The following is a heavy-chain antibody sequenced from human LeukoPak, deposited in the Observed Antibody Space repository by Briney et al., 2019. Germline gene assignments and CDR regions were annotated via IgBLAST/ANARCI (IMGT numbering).Heavy chain of an antibody. CDR3: ARGLRTAAAVPDY. J-gene: IGHJ4*02. D-gene: IGHD6-13*01. Sequence: KFQGRVTITRDTSASTAYMELSSLRSEDTAVYYCARGLRTAAAVPDYWGQGTLVTVSS. V-gene: IGHV1-3*01.